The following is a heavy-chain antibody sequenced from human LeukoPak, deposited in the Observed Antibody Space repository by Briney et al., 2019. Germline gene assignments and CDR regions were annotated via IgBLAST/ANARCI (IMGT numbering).Heavy chain of an antibody. J-gene: IGHJ3*02. CDR3: ARVGIRYKAFDI. CDR1: GFTFSSYA. Sequence: GGSLRLSCAASGFTFSSYAMSWVRQAPGKGLEWVSAISGSGGSTYYADSVKGRFTISRDNAKNSLYLQMNSLRAEDTAVYYCARVGIRYKAFDIWGQGTMVTVSS. D-gene: IGHD3-9*01. V-gene: IGHV3-23*01. CDR2: ISGSGGST.